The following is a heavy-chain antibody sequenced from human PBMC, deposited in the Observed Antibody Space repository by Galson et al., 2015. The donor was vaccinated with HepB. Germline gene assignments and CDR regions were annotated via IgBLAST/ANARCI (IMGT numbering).Heavy chain of an antibody. V-gene: IGHV1-69*04. D-gene: IGHD6-13*01. CDR1: GGTFSSYA. CDR3: ARGNRAGIIAAAGTSAFDI. Sequence: SVKVSCKASGGTFSSYAISWVRQAPGQGLEWMGRIIPILGIANYAQKFQGRVTITADKSTSTAYMELSSLRSEDTAVYYCARGNRAGIIAAAGTSAFDIWGQGTMVTVSS. J-gene: IGHJ3*02. CDR2: IIPILGIA.